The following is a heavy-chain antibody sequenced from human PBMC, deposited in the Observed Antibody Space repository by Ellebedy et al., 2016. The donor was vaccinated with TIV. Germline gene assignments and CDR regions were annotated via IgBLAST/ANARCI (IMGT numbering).Heavy chain of an antibody. V-gene: IGHV3-53*01. D-gene: IGHD4-17*01. Sequence: GESLKISXAASGFTISNNYMSWVRQAPGKGLEWVAILHSGGITFYADSVKGRFTISRDSSKNTLYLQMNSLRVEDTAVYYCARAPTVTSVFDCWGQGTLVTVSS. CDR2: LHSGGIT. CDR1: GFTISNNY. J-gene: IGHJ4*02. CDR3: ARAPTVTSVFDC.